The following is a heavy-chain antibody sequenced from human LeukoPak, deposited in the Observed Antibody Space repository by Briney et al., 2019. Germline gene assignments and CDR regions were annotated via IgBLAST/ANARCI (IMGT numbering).Heavy chain of an antibody. CDR2: MYYSGST. CDR3: ARDAVVPGPFDD. J-gene: IGHJ4*02. V-gene: IGHV4-39*07. Sequence: PSETLSLTCTVSGGSISSSSYYWGWIRQPPGKGLEWIGTMYYSGSTHHNPSLKSRVTISVDTPKNQFSLKLSSVTAADTAVYYCARDAVVPGPFDDWGQGTLVTVSS. CDR1: GGSISSSSYY. D-gene: IGHD2-21*02.